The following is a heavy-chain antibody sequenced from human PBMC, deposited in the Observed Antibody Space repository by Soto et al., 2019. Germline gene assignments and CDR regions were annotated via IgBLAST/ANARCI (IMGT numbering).Heavy chain of an antibody. Sequence: QVQLLESGGGVVQPGRSRRLSCAASGFIFNEYGMHWVRQAPGKGLEWVAVIWYDGSNKYYADSVKGRFTFSRDNSKNTMSLQMNSLRVEDTAVYYCARWGCSGSNCNLNQRSFDLWGQGTLVTVSS. CDR1: GFIFNEYG. CDR3: ARWGCSGSNCNLNQRSFDL. CDR2: IWYDGSNK. D-gene: IGHD2-15*01. V-gene: IGHV3-33*03. J-gene: IGHJ4*02.